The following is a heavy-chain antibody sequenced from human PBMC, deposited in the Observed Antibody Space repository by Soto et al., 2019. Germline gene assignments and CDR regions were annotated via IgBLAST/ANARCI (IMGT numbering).Heavy chain of an antibody. D-gene: IGHD5-18*01. Sequence: GGSRRLSCAASGVTFSSYGMHWVRQAPGKGLEWVAVIWYDGSNKYYADSVKGRFTISRDNSKNTLYLQMNSLRAEDTAVYYCARDVDTAMVTTYGMDVWGQGTTVTVSS. CDR3: ARDVDTAMVTTYGMDV. CDR1: GVTFSSYG. J-gene: IGHJ6*02. CDR2: IWYDGSNK. V-gene: IGHV3-33*01.